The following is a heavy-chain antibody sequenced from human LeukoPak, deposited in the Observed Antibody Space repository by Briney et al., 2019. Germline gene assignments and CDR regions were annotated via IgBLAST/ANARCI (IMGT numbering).Heavy chain of an antibody. CDR3: AKDRSCTNDICHGDFDY. J-gene: IGHJ4*02. D-gene: IGHD2-8*01. CDR1: GFTFSSYA. Sequence: PGGSLRLSCAASGFTFSSYAVSWVRQAPGKGLEWVSSIRGSGGSTYSADSVKGRFTISRDNSKNTLYLQMNSLRAEDTALYYCAKDRSCTNDICHGDFDYWGQGTLVTVSP. V-gene: IGHV3-23*01. CDR2: IRGSGGST.